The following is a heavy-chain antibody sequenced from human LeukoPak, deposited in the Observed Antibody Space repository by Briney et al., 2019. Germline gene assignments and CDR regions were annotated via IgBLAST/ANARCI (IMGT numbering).Heavy chain of an antibody. J-gene: IGHJ4*02. Sequence: SETLSLTCTVSGGSISSYYWSWIRQPPGKGLVWMGYIYYSGSTNYNPSLKSRVTISVDTSKNQFSLKLSSVTAADTAVYYCARDGVWFGESIDYWGQGTLVTVSS. CDR2: IYYSGST. CDR1: GGSISSYY. D-gene: IGHD3-10*01. CDR3: ARDGVWFGESIDY. V-gene: IGHV4-59*13.